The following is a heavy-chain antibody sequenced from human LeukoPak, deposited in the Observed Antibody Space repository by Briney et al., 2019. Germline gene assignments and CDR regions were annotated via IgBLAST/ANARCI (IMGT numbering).Heavy chain of an antibody. D-gene: IGHD5-24*01. CDR1: GFTFSDYY. CDR2: ISTSGTTM. J-gene: IGHJ4*02. V-gene: IGHV3-11*04. Sequence: SGGSLRLSCAASGFTFSDYYMSWIRQAPGKGLEWVSYISTSGTTMYYADSVKGRFTISRDSAKNSLYLQMNSLRAEDTAVYYCAKLHGYNFDYWGQGTLVTVSS. CDR3: AKLHGYNFDY.